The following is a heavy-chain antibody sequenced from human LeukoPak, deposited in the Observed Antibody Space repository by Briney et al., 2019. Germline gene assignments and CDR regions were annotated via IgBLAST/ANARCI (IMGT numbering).Heavy chain of an antibody. CDR3: VHRYNLDAFDM. CDR1: GTSLSTIGVG. V-gene: IGHV2-5*02. D-gene: IGHD1-14*01. Sequence: ESGPTLVNPTQTLTLTCTFSGTSLSTIGVGVGWIRQPPGKAPECLALIYWDDDKRYSPSLESRLTITKDTSKNQVVLTMTNMDPVDTATYYCVHRYNLDAFDMWGQGTMVTVSS. J-gene: IGHJ3*02. CDR2: IYWDDDK.